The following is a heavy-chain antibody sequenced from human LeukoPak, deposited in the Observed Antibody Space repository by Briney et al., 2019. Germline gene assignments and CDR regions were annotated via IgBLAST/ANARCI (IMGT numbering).Heavy chain of an antibody. CDR1: GYTFTSYA. CDR3: AYLGRVTRRAYGMDV. J-gene: IGHJ6*04. CDR2: INAGNGNT. D-gene: IGHD7-27*01. V-gene: IGHV1-3*01. Sequence: ASVKVSCTASGYTFTSYAMHWVRQAPGQRLEWMGWINAGNGNTKYSQKFQGRVTITRDTSASTAYMELSSLRSEDTAVYYCAYLGRVTRRAYGMDVWGKGTTVTVSS.